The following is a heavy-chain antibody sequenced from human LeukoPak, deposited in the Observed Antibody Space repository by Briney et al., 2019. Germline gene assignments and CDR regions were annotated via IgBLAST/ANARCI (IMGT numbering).Heavy chain of an antibody. J-gene: IGHJ6*02. CDR1: GYTFTSYD. CDR2: RNPNSGNT. D-gene: IGHD1-26*01. V-gene: IGHV1-8*01. Sequence: SVTVSCKASGYTFTSYDINWVRQATGQGLAWMGWRNPNSGNTGYAQKFQGRVTLTRNTSVSTAYMELSSLRSEDTAVYYCASRIGVRELYYYYGMDVWGQGTTVTVSS. CDR3: ASRIGVRELYYYYGMDV.